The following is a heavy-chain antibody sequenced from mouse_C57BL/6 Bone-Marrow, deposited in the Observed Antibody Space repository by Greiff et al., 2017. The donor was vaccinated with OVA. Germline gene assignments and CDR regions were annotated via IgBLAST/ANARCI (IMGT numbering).Heavy chain of an antibody. CDR1: GYTFTSYW. Sequence: VQLQQSGADLAKPGASVKLSCKASGYTFTSYWMHWVKQRPGQGLEWIGYINPSSGYTKYNQKFKDKATLTADKSSSTAYMQLSSLTYEDSAVYYCARGEVYDGYPTWFAYWGQGTLVTVSA. J-gene: IGHJ3*01. CDR3: ARGEVYDGYPTWFAY. D-gene: IGHD2-3*01. V-gene: IGHV1-7*01. CDR2: INPSSGYT.